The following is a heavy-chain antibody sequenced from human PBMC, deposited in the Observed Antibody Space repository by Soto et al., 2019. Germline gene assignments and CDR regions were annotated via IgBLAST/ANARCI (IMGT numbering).Heavy chain of an antibody. CDR1: GGSISGYY. V-gene: IGHV4-59*01. Sequence: SETLSLTCTVYGGSISGYYWRWIRQPPGKGLEWIGNVYYSGGAKYNTSVKRRVSISVDTSKNQFTLNLSSVTAADTSVYYCTRDGDGRMTTNPYYYYGMDVWGPGITVTVSS. CDR2: VYYSGGA. J-gene: IGHJ6*02. CDR3: TRDGDGRMTTNPYYYYGMDV. D-gene: IGHD2-21*02.